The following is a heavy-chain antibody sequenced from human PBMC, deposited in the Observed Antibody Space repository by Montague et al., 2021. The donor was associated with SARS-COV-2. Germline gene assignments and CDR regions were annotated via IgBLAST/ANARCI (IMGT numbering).Heavy chain of an antibody. CDR2: IDWDGDK. CDR3: ARLSGVAPRCYYEGMDV. CDR1: GFSLRTAGPC. D-gene: IGHD7-27*01. V-gene: IGHV2-70*11. Sequence: PALVKPTQTLTLTCTFSGFSLRTAGPCVSWIRQPPGKAPQWLARIDWDGDKYYSRTLETRVSISTDTAKTQVVPTMTNVDPMDTATYYCARLSGVAPRCYYEGMDVWGQGTAVAVSS. J-gene: IGHJ6*02.